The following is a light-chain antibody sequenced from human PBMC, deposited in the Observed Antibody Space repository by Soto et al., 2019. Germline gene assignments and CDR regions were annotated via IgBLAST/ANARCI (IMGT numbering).Light chain of an antibody. Sequence: DIQMTQSPSSLSASVGDRVTITCRASQSISNSLNWYQQKPGKAPKLLIYAASSLPSGVPSRFSGSGSGTDFTLTISDLQPADFATYYCQQTYSTPRTFGQGTKVDIK. CDR2: AAS. CDR1: QSISNS. CDR3: QQTYSTPRT. V-gene: IGKV1-39*01. J-gene: IGKJ1*01.